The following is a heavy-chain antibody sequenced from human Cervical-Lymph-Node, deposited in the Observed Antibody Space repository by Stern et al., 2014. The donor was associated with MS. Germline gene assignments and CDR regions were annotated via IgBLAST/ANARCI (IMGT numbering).Heavy chain of an antibody. Sequence: ESGPTLVKPTQTLTLTCTFSGFSLSTSGVGVGWIRQPPGKALEWLALISWDDDKRYSPSLKSRLTITKDTSKNQVVLTMTNMDPVDTATYYCAHRPSVSSGYYVPPFDYWGQGTLVTVSS. CDR2: ISWDDDK. D-gene: IGHD3-22*01. J-gene: IGHJ4*02. CDR1: GFSLSTSGVG. V-gene: IGHV2-5*02. CDR3: AHRPSVSSGYYVPPFDY.